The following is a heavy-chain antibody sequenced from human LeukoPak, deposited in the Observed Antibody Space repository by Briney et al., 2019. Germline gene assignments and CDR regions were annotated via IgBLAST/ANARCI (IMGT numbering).Heavy chain of an antibody. V-gene: IGHV3-30*02. CDR1: GFTFSSYG. J-gene: IGHJ4*02. CDR2: IRYDGSNK. D-gene: IGHD1-26*01. CDR3: AKDWEWELLTFDY. Sequence: PGGSLRLSCAASGFTFSSYGMHWVRQAPGKGLEWVAFIRYDGSNKYYADSVKGRFTISRDNSKNTLYLQMNSLRAEDTAVYYCAKDWEWELLTFDYWGQGTLVTVSS.